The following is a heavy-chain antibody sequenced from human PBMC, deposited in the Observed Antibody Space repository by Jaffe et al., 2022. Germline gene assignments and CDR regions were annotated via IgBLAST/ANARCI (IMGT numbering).Heavy chain of an antibody. CDR1: GYSFTSYW. D-gene: IGHD3-9*01. CDR2: IYPGDSDT. J-gene: IGHJ6*03. V-gene: IGHV5-51*03. CDR3: ARLGRGHSGYFDWLPNPHYYYYMDV. Sequence: EVQLVQSGAEVKKPGESLKISCKGSGYSFTSYWIGWVRQMPGKGLEWMGIIYPGDSDTRYSPSFQGQVTISADKSISTAYLQWSSLKASDTAMYYCARLGRGHSGYFDWLPNPHYYYYMDVWGKGTTVTVSS.